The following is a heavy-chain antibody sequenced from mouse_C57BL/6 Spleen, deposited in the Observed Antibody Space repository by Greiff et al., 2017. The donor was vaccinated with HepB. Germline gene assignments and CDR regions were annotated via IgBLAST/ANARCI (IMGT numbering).Heavy chain of an antibody. CDR3: ARYPAYYCSSYRYAMDY. J-gene: IGHJ4*01. V-gene: IGHV1-53*01. CDR2: INPSNGGT. CDR1: GYTFTSYW. D-gene: IGHD1-1*01. Sequence: QVQLQQPGPELVKPGASVKLSCKASGYTFTSYWMHWVTQRPGQGLEWIGNINPSNGGTNYNEKFKGKATVTVDKASSTAYMQLSSLTSEDSAVYYCARYPAYYCSSYRYAMDYWGQGTSVTVSS.